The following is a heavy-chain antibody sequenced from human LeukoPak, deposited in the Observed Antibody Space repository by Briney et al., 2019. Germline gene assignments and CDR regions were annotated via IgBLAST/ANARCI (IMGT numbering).Heavy chain of an antibody. CDR3: LGGVRGEY. CDR2: IGTNSTDK. CDR1: GFTFNSYT. Sequence: GGSLRLSCAASGFTFNSYTINWVRQAPGKGLELVSSIGTNSTDKYYADSVRGRFTISRNNAETSLYEQMTSLSAEDPAVYYCLGGVRGEYWGQGTLGTVSS. D-gene: IGHD3-22*01. J-gene: IGHJ4*02. V-gene: IGHV3-21*01.